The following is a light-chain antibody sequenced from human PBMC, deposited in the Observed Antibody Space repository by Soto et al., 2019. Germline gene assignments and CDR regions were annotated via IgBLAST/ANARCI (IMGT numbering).Light chain of an antibody. CDR3: ETGDSNTQNWV. J-gene: IGLJ3*02. Sequence: QAVLTQSSSASASLGSSVKLTCTLSSGHSSYIIAWHQQQPGKAPRYLMKLEGSGSYNKGSGVPDRFSGSSSGADRYLTISNLQFEDEADYYCETGDSNTQNWVFGGGTKLTFL. V-gene: IGLV4-60*02. CDR2: LEGSGSY. CDR1: SGHSSYI.